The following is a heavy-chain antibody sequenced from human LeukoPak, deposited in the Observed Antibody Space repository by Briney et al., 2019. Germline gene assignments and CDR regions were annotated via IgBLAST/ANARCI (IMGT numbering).Heavy chain of an antibody. Sequence: GGSLRPSSAASGFTFRSYAMNWVRQAPGKGLEWVAGISGSGDSTYYADSVKGRFTISRDKSKNTLYLQMNSLRAEDTAVYYCAKDIGGYDGNWFDPWGQGTLVTVSS. J-gene: IGHJ5*02. CDR1: GFTFRSYA. CDR3: AKDIGGYDGNWFDP. V-gene: IGHV3-23*01. CDR2: ISGSGDST. D-gene: IGHD5-12*01.